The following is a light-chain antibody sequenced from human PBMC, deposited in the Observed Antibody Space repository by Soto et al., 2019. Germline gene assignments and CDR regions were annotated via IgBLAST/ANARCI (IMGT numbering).Light chain of an antibody. CDR1: SSDVGGYNY. Sequence: QSALTQPRSVSGSPGQSVTISCTGTSSDVGGYNYVSLYQQHPGKAPKLMIYDVSNRPSGVPDRFSGSKSGNTASLTISGLQAEDEADYYCCSYAGSYTFEVVFGGGTKLTVL. CDR2: DVS. J-gene: IGLJ2*01. V-gene: IGLV2-11*01. CDR3: CSYAGSYTFEVV.